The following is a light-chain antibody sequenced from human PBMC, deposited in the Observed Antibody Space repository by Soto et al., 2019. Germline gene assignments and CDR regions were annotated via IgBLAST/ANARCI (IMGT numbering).Light chain of an antibody. Sequence: QSALTQPPSSSGSPGQSVTISCTGTSIDVGGYNYVSWYQQHPGKAPKLMIYEVSKRPSGVPDRFSGSKSGNTASLTVSGLQAEDEADYYCSSYAGSAVVFGGGTKLTVL. V-gene: IGLV2-8*01. CDR1: SIDVGGYNY. CDR3: SSYAGSAVV. J-gene: IGLJ2*01. CDR2: EVS.